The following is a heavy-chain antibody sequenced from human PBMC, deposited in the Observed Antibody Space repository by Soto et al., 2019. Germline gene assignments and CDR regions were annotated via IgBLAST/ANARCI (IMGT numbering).Heavy chain of an antibody. V-gene: IGHV3-23*01. J-gene: IGHJ4*02. D-gene: IGHD2-2*01. CDR2: ISGSGGST. CDR1: GFTFSSYA. Sequence: GGSLRLSCAASGFTFSSYAMSWVRQAPGKGLEWVSAISGSGGSTYYADSVKGRFTISRDNSKNTLYLQMNSLRAEDTAVYSCAKAPDCSSTSCQRVPFDYWGQGTLVTVSS. CDR3: AKAPDCSSTSCQRVPFDY.